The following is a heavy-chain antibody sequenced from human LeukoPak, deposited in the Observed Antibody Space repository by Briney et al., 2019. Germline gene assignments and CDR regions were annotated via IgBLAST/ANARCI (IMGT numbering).Heavy chain of an antibody. J-gene: IGHJ4*02. CDR3: ARDHNWNSMGYYFDY. CDR1: GFTFSSYS. V-gene: IGHV3-21*01. CDR2: ISSSSSYI. D-gene: IGHD1-1*01. Sequence: PGGSLRLSCAASGFTFSSYSMNWVRQAPGKGLEWVSSISSSSSYIYYADSVKGRFTISRDNAKNSLYLQMNSLRAEDTAVYYCARDHNWNSMGYYFDYWGQGTLVTVSS.